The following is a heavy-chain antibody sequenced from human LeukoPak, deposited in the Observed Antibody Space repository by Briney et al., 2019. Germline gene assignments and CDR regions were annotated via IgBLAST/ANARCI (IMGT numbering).Heavy chain of an antibody. J-gene: IGHJ1*01. CDR1: GYTFTSYG. Sequence: ASVKVSCKASGYTFTSYGISWVRQAPGQGLEWMGWISAYNGNTNYAQKLQGRVTMTTDTSTSTAYMELRSLRFDDTAVYYCARDCSSTSCSEYFQHWGQGTLVTVSS. V-gene: IGHV1-18*01. CDR3: ARDCSSTSCSEYFQH. CDR2: ISAYNGNT. D-gene: IGHD2-2*01.